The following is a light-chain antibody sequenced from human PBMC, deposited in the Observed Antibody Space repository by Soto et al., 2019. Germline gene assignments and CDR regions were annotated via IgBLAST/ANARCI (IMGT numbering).Light chain of an antibody. CDR2: SNN. CDR1: SSNIGSNT. CDR3: AAWDDSLNGFYV. J-gene: IGLJ1*01. Sequence: QSVLTQPPSASGTPGQRVTISCSGSSSNIGSNTVNWYQQLPGTAPKLLIYSNNRRPSGVPDRFSGSKSGTSASLAICGLQSEDEADYYCAAWDDSLNGFYVFGTGTKVTVL. V-gene: IGLV1-44*01.